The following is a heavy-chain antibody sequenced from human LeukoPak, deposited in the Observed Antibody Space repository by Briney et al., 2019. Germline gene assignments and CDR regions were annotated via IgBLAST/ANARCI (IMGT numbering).Heavy chain of an antibody. Sequence: GGSLRLSCAASGFTFSSSWMSWVRQAPGKGLEWVANIKEDGSEKQYVDSVKGRFTISRDNAKNSLYLQMNSLRVDDTAVYYCAGDLSTSCYAYDYWGQGTLVTVSS. V-gene: IGHV3-7*01. J-gene: IGHJ4*02. D-gene: IGHD2-2*01. CDR3: AGDLSTSCYAYDY. CDR1: GFTFSSSW. CDR2: IKEDGSEK.